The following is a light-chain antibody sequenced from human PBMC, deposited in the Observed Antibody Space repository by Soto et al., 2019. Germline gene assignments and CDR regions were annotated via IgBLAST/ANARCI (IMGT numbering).Light chain of an antibody. Sequence: IVLTQSPGTLSLSPGDRATLACRASQSVSRDLAWYQQKPGQAPRVLIYGASTRATGIPARFSGSGSGTDFTLTISSLQSEDSALYYCQQYNDWPLTFGRGTKVDI. V-gene: IGKV3-15*01. CDR2: GAS. J-gene: IGKJ4*02. CDR1: QSVSRD. CDR3: QQYNDWPLT.